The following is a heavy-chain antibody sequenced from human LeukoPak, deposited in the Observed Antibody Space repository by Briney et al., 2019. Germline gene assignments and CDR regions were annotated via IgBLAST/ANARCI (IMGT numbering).Heavy chain of an antibody. D-gene: IGHD4-17*01. V-gene: IGHV4-38-2*02. CDR2: IYHSGST. J-gene: IGHJ4*02. Sequence: PSETLSLTCTVSGYSISSGYYWGWIRQPPGKGLEWIGSIYHSGSTYYNPSLKSRVTISVDTSKNQFSLKLSSVTAADTAVYYCARLSLRDYGFDYWGQGTLVTVSS. CDR1: GYSISSGYY. CDR3: ARLSLRDYGFDY.